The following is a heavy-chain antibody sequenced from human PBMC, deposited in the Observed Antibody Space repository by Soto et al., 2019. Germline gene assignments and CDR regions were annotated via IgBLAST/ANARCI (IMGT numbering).Heavy chain of an antibody. CDR3: ARGSYSGYDFAFDI. CDR1: GGSINSGGYS. J-gene: IGHJ3*02. Sequence: TLSLTCAVSGGSINSGGYSWTWIRQPPGKGLEWIGYIYHSGSTYYNPSLKSRVTISVDRSKNQFSLKLSSVTAADTAVYYCARGSYSGYDFAFDIWGPGTMVTVSS. V-gene: IGHV4-30-2*01. D-gene: IGHD5-12*01. CDR2: IYHSGST.